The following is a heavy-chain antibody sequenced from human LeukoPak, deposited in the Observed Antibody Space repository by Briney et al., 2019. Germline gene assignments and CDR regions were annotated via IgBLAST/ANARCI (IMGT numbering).Heavy chain of an antibody. V-gene: IGHV3-7*01. CDR3: VRDGWSTFYDY. D-gene: IGHD2-8*02. Sequence: PGGSLRLSCAASGFTFSSYWMSWVRQAPGKGLEWVANIKQDGSEKNYVDSVKGRFTISRDNARNSLYLQMNSLRVEDTAVYYCVRDGWSTFYDYWGQGTLVTVSS. CDR1: GFTFSSYW. J-gene: IGHJ4*02. CDR2: IKQDGSEK.